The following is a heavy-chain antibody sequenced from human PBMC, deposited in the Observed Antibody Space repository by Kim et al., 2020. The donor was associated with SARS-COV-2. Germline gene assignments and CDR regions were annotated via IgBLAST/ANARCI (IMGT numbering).Heavy chain of an antibody. CDR3: AENLGYCSGGSCYSGDY. V-gene: IGHV4-39*07. Sequence: SETLSLTCTVSGGSISSSCYYWGWIRQPPGKGLEWFGCICYSGSTYYTPTLKSRVTISVDTYKNQFSLKLSSVTAADTAVYDCAENLGYCSGGSCYSGDYWGQGTLVTVSS. CDR1: GGSISSSCYY. CDR2: ICYSGST. D-gene: IGHD2-15*01. J-gene: IGHJ4*02.